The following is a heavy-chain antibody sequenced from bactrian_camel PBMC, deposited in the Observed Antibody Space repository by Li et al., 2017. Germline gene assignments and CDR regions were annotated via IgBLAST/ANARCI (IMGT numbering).Heavy chain of an antibody. D-gene: IGHD3*01. CDR2: KTTSSGST. CDR3: AADLASAAYCFSSGRIA. CDR1: EPAFSRRC. Sequence: HVQLVESGGGSVQAGGSLRLSCASSEPAFSRRCMGWFRQAPGKEREGVAQKTTSSGSTSYADSVKGRFTISQDNAKNTLYLQMNSLKPEDTGMYYCAADLASAAYCFSSGRIAWGQGTQVTVS. V-gene: IGHV3S68*01. J-gene: IGHJ6*01.